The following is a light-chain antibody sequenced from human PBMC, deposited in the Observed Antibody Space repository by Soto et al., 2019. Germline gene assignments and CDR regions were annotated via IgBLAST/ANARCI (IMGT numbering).Light chain of an antibody. J-gene: IGKJ1*01. CDR2: DAS. CDR3: QQHNSSPWT. V-gene: IGKV1-5*01. Sequence: DIPMTQSPSTLSASVGDRVTITCRASQSISDRLAWFQQKPGKAPKVLIYDASTLESGVPSRFSGSGSGTEFTLTISSLQPEDSATYYCQQHNSSPWTFGQGTRVEIK. CDR1: QSISDR.